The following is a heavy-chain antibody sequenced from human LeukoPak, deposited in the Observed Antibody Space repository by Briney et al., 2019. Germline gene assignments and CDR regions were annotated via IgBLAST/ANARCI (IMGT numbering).Heavy chain of an antibody. V-gene: IGHV1-18*01. CDR2: INAYNGNT. CDR3: VRDAERGYSYGSDY. D-gene: IGHD5-18*01. J-gene: IGHJ4*02. CDR1: GYTFSSYG. Sequence: ASVKVSCKASGYTFSSYGITWVRQAPGQGLEWMGWINAYNGNTNYAQKLQGRVTITTDTSTSTAYMELRSLRSDDTAVYYCVRDAERGYSYGSDYWGQGTLLTDSS.